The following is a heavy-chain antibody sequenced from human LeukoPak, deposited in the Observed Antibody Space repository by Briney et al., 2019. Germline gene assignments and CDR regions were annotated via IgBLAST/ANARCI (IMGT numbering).Heavy chain of an antibody. CDR2: INPNSGAT. V-gene: IGHV1-2*02. CDR1: GYTFTAFY. Sequence: GASVKVSCKASGYTFTAFYMHWVRQAPGQGLEWMGWINPNSGATNYAQKFQGRVTMTRDTSISTAYMELSRLRSDDTAVYYCARAHLIAAAGYNWFDPWGQGTLVTFSS. J-gene: IGHJ5*02. CDR3: ARAHLIAAAGYNWFDP. D-gene: IGHD6-13*01.